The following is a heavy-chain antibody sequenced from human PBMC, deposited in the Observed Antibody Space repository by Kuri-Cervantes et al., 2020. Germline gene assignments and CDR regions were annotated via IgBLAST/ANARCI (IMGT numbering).Heavy chain of an antibody. Sequence: ASVKVSCKVSGYTLTELSMHWVRQAPGKGLAWMGSFDPEDGETIYAQKFQGRVTMTEDTSTDTAYMELSSLRSDDTAVYYCATGGDYGDRKGWFDPWGQGTLVTVSS. CDR2: FDPEDGET. CDR3: ATGGDYGDRKGWFDP. J-gene: IGHJ5*02. CDR1: GYTLTELS. V-gene: IGHV1-24*01. D-gene: IGHD4-17*01.